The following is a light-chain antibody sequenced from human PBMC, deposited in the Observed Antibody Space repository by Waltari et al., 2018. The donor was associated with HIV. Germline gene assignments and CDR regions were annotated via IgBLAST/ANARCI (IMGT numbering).Light chain of an antibody. CDR3: AAWDDSLSGVV. V-gene: IGLV1-47*01. J-gene: IGLJ2*01. CDR1: SSNIGSNY. CDR2: RNN. Sequence: SVLTQPPSASGTPGQRVTISCSGSSSNIGSNYVYWYQQLPGTAPKLLIYRNNQRPSGVPDRFSGSKSGTSASLAISGRRSEDEADYYCAAWDDSLSGVVFGGGTKLTVL.